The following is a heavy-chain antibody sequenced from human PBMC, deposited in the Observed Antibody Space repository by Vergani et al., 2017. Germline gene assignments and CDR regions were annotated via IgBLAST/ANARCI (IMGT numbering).Heavy chain of an antibody. J-gene: IGHJ4*02. CDR1: GYTFTSYD. V-gene: IGHV1-2*02. CDR2: MNPNSGGT. CDR3: AREGNTVMYFDY. D-gene: IGHD4-17*01. Sequence: QVQLVQSGAEVKKPGASVKVSCKASGYTFTSYDINWVRQATGQGLEWMGWMNPNSGGTNYAQKFQGRVTMTRDTSISTAYMELSRLRSDDTAVYYCAREGNTVMYFDYWGQGTLVTVSS.